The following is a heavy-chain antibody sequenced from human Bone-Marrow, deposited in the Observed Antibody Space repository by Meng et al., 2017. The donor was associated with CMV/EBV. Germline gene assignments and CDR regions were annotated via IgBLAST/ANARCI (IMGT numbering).Heavy chain of an antibody. CDR2: VWSDGTDR. Sequence: LSLTCAASGFTFSNYGMHWVRQAPGKGLECVAVVWSDGTDRYYADSVKGRFTIYKDNSKNTLYLQMNSLRVEDTAVYYCAKDPLIRKYYYDTSGYHWGQGNQVTVSS. CDR1: GFTFSNYG. CDR3: AKDPLIRKYYYDTSGYH. V-gene: IGHV3-33*06. D-gene: IGHD3-22*01. J-gene: IGHJ5*02.